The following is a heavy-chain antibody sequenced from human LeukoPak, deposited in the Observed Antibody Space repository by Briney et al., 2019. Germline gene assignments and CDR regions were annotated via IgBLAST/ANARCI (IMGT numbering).Heavy chain of an antibody. CDR3: AKGLNGVSFSFDY. Sequence: GGSLRLSCAASGFTFGDFAMHWVRQTPGKGLERVSLISGDGLTTHYGDSVRGRFTISRNDSKNSLYLQMNGLRTEDTAFYYCAKGLNGVSFSFDYWGRGTLVTVSS. J-gene: IGHJ4*02. D-gene: IGHD2-8*01. CDR1: GFTFGDFA. V-gene: IGHV3-43*02. CDR2: ISGDGLTT.